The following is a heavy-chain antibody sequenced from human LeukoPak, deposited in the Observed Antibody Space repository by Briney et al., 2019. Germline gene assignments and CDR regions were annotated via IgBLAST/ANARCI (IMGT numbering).Heavy chain of an antibody. CDR1: GGSISSYY. Sequence: SETLSLTCAVSGGSISSYYWSWIRQPAGKGLEWIGSIHTSGSTNYNPSLKSRVTMSVDTSKNQFSLKLSSVTAADTAVYYCARVSVPNWFDPWGQGTLVTVSS. CDR2: IHTSGST. V-gene: IGHV4-4*07. CDR3: ARVSVPNWFDP. J-gene: IGHJ5*02.